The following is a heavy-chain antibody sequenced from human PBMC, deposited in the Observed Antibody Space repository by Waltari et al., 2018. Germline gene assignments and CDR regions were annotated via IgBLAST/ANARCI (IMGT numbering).Heavy chain of an antibody. CDR3: ALWESGWRAFRF. D-gene: IGHD6-19*01. J-gene: IGHJ4*03. CDR1: GVSVSGYF. V-gene: IGHV4-59*08. Sequence: QVQLQESGPGLVKSSETLSLTCTVSGVSVSGYFWNWIRQAPGKGPEWIGFIRHTVDTKKNPSLKSRVTMSVDTSRNDFSLRLSSVTAADTAVYYCALWESGWRAFRFWGQGTLGTVSS. CDR2: IRHTVDT.